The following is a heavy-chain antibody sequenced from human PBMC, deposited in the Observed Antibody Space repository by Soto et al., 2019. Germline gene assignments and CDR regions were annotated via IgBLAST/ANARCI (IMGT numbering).Heavy chain of an antibody. J-gene: IGHJ4*02. CDR2: ISGSGDTI. V-gene: IGHV3-23*01. CDR1: GFTFSDFA. CDR3: AKLRGDGGPFHY. Sequence: EVQVLESGGGLVQPGGSLRLSCVASGFTFSDFAMSWVRQAPGQGLEWVSSISGSGDTIYYTDSVKGRSTISRDNSNNTLSLQMPSLCAADTAEYFCAKLRGDGGPFHYWGQGTLVAVSS.